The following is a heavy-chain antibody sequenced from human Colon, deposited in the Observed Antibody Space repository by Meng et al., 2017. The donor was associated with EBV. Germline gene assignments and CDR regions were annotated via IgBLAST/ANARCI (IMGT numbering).Heavy chain of an antibody. Sequence: QVQLQQWGAGPLKPSETLSLICAVNGGSLSGAYWNWIRQPPGKGLEWIGEIIHGGSPSYNPSLKSRVTISIDTSKNQLSLMLSSVTAADTAVYYCARRPTGIDYWGQGTLVTVSS. V-gene: IGHV4-34*12. CDR1: GGSLSGAY. J-gene: IGHJ4*02. D-gene: IGHD2-8*02. CDR2: IIHGGSP. CDR3: ARRPTGIDY.